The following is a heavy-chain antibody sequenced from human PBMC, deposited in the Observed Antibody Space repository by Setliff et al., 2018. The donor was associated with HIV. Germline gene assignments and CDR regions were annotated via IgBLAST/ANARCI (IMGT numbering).Heavy chain of an antibody. J-gene: IGHJ4*02. CDR2: IKQDGSEK. Sequence: PGGSLRLSCAASGFTFSSYWMSWVRQAPGKGLEWVANIKQDGSEKYYVDSVKGRFTISRDNAKNSLYLQMNSLRAEDTAVYYCARLPQDVRSSIDFWGQGTLVTVSS. CDR3: ARLPQDVRSSIDF. CDR1: GFTFSSYW. D-gene: IGHD6-6*01. V-gene: IGHV3-7*01.